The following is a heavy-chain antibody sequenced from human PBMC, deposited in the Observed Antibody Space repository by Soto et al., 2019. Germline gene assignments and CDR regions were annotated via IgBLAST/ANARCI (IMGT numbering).Heavy chain of an antibody. CDR3: ARGEVGYSYANNYYYYGMDV. D-gene: IGHD5-18*01. V-gene: IGHV3-21*01. CDR1: GFTCSSYR. Sequence: PXGALCVSCSAAGFTCSSYRLNWVRQAPGKGLDWVSSISSSSSYIYYADSVKGRFTISRDNAKNSLYLQMNSLRAEDTAVYYCARGEVGYSYANNYYYYGMDVWGQGTTFTVSS. J-gene: IGHJ6*02. CDR2: ISSSSSYI.